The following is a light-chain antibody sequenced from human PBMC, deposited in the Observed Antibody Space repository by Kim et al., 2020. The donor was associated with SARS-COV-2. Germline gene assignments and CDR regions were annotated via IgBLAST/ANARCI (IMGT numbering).Light chain of an antibody. CDR3: QQYNSYPPT. J-gene: IGKJ1*01. CDR2: AAS. V-gene: IGKV1-16*01. CDR1: QGISFY. Sequence: DIQMTQSPSSLSASVGDRVTITCRASQGISFYVVWFQQKPGKAPKSLIYAASSLQSGVPSRFSGSGFGTDFTLTISSLQPEDFATYYCQQYNSYPPTFGQGTKVDIK.